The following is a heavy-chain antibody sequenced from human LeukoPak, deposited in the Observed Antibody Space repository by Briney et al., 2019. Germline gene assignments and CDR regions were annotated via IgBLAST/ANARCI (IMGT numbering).Heavy chain of an antibody. CDR3: ARDPIFLEVSLRGEAFDI. CDR1: GGSISSYY. CDR2: IYYSGST. J-gene: IGHJ3*02. V-gene: IGHV4-59*01. Sequence: SETLSLTCTVSGGSISSYYWSWIRQPPGKGLEWIGCIYYSGSTNYNPSLKSRVTISVDTSKNQFSLKLSSVTAADTAVYYCARDPIFLEVSLRGEAFDIWGQGTMVTVSS. D-gene: IGHD3-3*02.